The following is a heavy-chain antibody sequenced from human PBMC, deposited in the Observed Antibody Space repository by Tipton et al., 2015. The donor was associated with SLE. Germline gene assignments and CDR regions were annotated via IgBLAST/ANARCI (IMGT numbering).Heavy chain of an antibody. Sequence: GSLRLSCEASGFTFSRFGMNWLRQAPGKGLEWVSFISGRSDYIYYADSMKGRFTISRDNAKNSVFLQIDSLRAEDSAVYFCARDLAVTTPEYFQHWGHGTQVTVSS. CDR3: ARDLAVTTPEYFQH. CDR2: ISGRSDYI. J-gene: IGHJ1*01. D-gene: IGHD4-17*01. V-gene: IGHV3-21*03. CDR1: GFTFSRFG.